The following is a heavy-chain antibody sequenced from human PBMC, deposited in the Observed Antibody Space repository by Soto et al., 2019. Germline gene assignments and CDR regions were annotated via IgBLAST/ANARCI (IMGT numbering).Heavy chain of an antibody. V-gene: IGHV1-46*01. CDR3: ARDLWGYCGTDCYPLDV. J-gene: IGHJ6*02. Sequence: ASVKVSCKASGYTFTSYYMHWVRQAPGQGLEWMGIINPSGGSTSYAQKFQGRVTMTRDTSTSTVYLKVNSVTAADTAVYYCARDLWGYCGTDCYPLDVWGQGTTVTVSS. CDR2: INPSGGST. D-gene: IGHD2-21*02. CDR1: GYTFTSYY.